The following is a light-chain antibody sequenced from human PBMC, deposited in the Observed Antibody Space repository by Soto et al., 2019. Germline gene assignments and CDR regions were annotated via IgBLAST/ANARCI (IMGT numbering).Light chain of an antibody. CDR1: QSVSSN. Sequence: LSCMASQSVSSNLAWYQQKPGQAPRLLIYGASTRATGIPARFSGSGSGTEFTLTISSLQSEDFAVYYCQQYNNWPPWTFGQGTKVDIK. CDR2: GAS. CDR3: QQYNNWPPWT. J-gene: IGKJ1*01. V-gene: IGKV3-15*01.